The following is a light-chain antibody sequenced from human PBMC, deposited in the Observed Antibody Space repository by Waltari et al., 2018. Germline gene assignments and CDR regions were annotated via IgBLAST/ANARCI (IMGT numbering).Light chain of an antibody. CDR2: DAS. CDR3: QQRSNWPPN. Sequence: EIVLTQSPATLSLSPGARATLSCRASQSVSSYLAWYQQKPGQAPRLLIYDASNRATGIPARFSGSGSGTDFTLTISSLEPEDFAVYYCQQRSNWPPNFGQGTRLEIK. CDR1: QSVSSY. V-gene: IGKV3-11*01. J-gene: IGKJ5*01.